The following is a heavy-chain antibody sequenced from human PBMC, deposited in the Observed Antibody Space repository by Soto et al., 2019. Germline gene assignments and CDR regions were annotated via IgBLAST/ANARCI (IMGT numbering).Heavy chain of an antibody. Sequence: SSETLSLTCTVSGGSISTFYWGWMRQSPGKELEWIGYVYYTGSTNYNPSLKSRVTISVDRSKNQFSLKLTSANAADTAVYYCARGRTVRNYADDSSDYFYFFDYWGQGTQVTVSS. CDR3: ARGRTVRNYADDSSDYFYFFDY. D-gene: IGHD3-22*01. CDR2: VYYTGST. V-gene: IGHV4-59*01. J-gene: IGHJ4*02. CDR1: GGSISTFY.